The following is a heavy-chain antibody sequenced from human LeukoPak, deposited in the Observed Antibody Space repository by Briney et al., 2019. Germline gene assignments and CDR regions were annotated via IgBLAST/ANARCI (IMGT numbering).Heavy chain of an antibody. V-gene: IGHV1-8*01. D-gene: IGHD6-13*01. J-gene: IGHJ4*02. Sequence: ASVKVSCKASGYTFTSYDINWVRQAAGQGLEWMGWMNPNSGNTGYAQKFQGRVTMTRNTSISTAYMELSSLRSEDTAVYYCARGRADSIAAGDWGQGTLVTVSS. CDR3: ARGRADSIAAGD. CDR1: GYTFTSYD. CDR2: MNPNSGNT.